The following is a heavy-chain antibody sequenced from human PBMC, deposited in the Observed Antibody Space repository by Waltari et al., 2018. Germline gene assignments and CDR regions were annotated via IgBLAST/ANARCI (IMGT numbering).Heavy chain of an antibody. Sequence: EVQLVESGGALVHPGGSLILSCAASGFTFRSNPRAWVRQAPGKGLEWVSIIYAAGSTYYADSVMGRFTISRDNSKNTLHLQMNSLRSEDTAIYYCATARDEETAMVYFDHWGEGSLVSVSS. V-gene: IGHV3-66*02. CDR2: IYAAGST. CDR1: GFTFRSNP. J-gene: IGHJ4*02. CDR3: ATARDEETAMVYFDH. D-gene: IGHD5-18*01.